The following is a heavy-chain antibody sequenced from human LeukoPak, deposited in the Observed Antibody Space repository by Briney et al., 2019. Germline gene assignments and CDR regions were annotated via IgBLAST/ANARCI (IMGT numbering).Heavy chain of an antibody. Sequence: SETLSLTCTVSGYSISSGYYWGWIRQPPGKGLEWTGSIYHSGNTYYNPSLKSRVTISVDTSKNQFSLKLSSVTAADTAVNYCARLGYYDSRSYPLLDYWGQGTLVTVSS. CDR3: ARLGYYDSRSYPLLDY. CDR2: IYHSGNT. D-gene: IGHD3-22*01. J-gene: IGHJ4*02. CDR1: GYSISSGYY. V-gene: IGHV4-38-2*02.